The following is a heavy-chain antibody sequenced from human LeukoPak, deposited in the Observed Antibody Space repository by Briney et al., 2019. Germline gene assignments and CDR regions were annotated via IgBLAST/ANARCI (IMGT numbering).Heavy chain of an antibody. Sequence: ASVKVSCKASGYTFTDYYVHWVRQAPGQGLEWMGRINAKSGDTNAAQRFQGRVTMTRVTSITTAYPELSRLRSDDTAVYYCARDELYNGYYSVKYHYNGMDVWGQGTTVTVSS. CDR2: INAKSGDT. D-gene: IGHD3-3*01. V-gene: IGHV1-2*06. J-gene: IGHJ6*02. CDR3: ARDELYNGYYSVKYHYNGMDV. CDR1: GYTFTDYY.